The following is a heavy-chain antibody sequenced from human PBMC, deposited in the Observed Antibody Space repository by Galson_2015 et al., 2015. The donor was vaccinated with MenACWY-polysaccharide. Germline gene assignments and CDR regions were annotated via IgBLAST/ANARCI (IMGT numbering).Heavy chain of an antibody. CDR2: IGGSGGST. CDR3: AKDLRVGATAGSELDF. Sequence: SLRLSCAASGFTFSSYGMSWVRQAPGKGLEWVSSIGGSGGSTFYADSVKGRFTISRDNSKNTLSLQVNGLRAEDTAKYYCAKDLRVGATAGSELDFWGQGTLVTVSS. D-gene: IGHD1-26*01. J-gene: IGHJ4*02. V-gene: IGHV3-23*01. CDR1: GFTFSSYG.